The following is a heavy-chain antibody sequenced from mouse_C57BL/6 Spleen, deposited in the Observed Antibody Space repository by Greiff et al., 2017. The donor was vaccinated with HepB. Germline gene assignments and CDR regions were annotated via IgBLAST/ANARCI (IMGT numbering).Heavy chain of an antibody. Sequence: EVKVVESGGGLVKPGGSLKLSCAASGFTFSSYAMSWVRQTPEKRLEWVATISDGGSYTYYPDNVKGRFTISRDNAKNNLYLQMSHLKSEDTAMYYCARDGGSPHYFDYWGQGTTLTVSS. CDR1: GFTFSSYA. J-gene: IGHJ2*01. CDR3: ARDGGSPHYFDY. V-gene: IGHV5-4*01. CDR2: ISDGGSYT. D-gene: IGHD1-1*01.